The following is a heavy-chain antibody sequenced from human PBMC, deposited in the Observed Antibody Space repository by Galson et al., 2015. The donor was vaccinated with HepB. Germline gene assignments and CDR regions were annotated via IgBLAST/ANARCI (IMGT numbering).Heavy chain of an antibody. Sequence: SLRLSCATSGFTSSTFWMSWVRQAPGKGLEWVANIKGDGSEKYYVDSVKGRFTISRDNAKSSLFLQMNSLRAEDTAVYHCAREKIGTATGLDYWGQGTLVTVSS. CDR3: AREKIGTATGLDY. D-gene: IGHD1-1*01. CDR2: IKGDGSEK. J-gene: IGHJ4*02. V-gene: IGHV3-7*01. CDR1: GFTSSTFW.